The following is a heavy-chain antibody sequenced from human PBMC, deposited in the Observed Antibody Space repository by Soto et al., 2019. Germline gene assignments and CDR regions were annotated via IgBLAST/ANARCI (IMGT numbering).Heavy chain of an antibody. V-gene: IGHV4-34*01. J-gene: IGHJ4*02. CDR1: GGSFSGYY. D-gene: IGHD3-3*01. Sequence: SETLSLTCAVYGGSFSGYYWSWVRQPPGKGLEWIGEINHSGSTNYNPSLKSRVTISVDTSKNQFSLKLSSVTAADTAVYYCAREYYDFWSGPGRRFDYWGQGTLVTVSS. CDR3: AREYYDFWSGPGRRFDY. CDR2: INHSGST.